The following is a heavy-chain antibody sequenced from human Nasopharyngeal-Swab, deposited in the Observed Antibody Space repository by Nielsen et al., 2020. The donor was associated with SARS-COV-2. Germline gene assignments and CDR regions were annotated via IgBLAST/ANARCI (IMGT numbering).Heavy chain of an antibody. V-gene: IGHV3-30-3*01. D-gene: IGHD5-24*01. Sequence: WTRQPPGKGLEWVAVVSYDGSSKYYADSVKGRFTSSRDNSKNTLYLQMNSLRAEDTAVFYSARDMGRDGYNYPFDYWGQGTLVTVSS. CDR3: ARDMGRDGYNYPFDY. J-gene: IGHJ4*02. CDR2: VSYDGSSK.